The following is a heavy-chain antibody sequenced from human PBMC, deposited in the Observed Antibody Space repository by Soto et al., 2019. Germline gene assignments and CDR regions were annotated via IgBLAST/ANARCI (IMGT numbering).Heavy chain of an antibody. J-gene: IGHJ5*02. D-gene: IGHD6-13*01. V-gene: IGHV4-61*01. CDR2: IYYSGST. Sequence: SSETLSLTCTVSGGSVSSGSYYWSWIRQPPGKGLEWIGYIYYSGSTNYNPSLKSRVTISVDTSKNQFSLKLSSVTAADTAVYYCARVASSSWWTNWFDPWGQGTLVTVSS. CDR3: ARVASSSWWTNWFDP. CDR1: GGSVSSGSYY.